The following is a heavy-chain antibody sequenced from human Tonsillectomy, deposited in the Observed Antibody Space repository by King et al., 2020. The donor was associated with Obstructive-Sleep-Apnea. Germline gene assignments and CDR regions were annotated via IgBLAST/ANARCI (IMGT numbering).Heavy chain of an antibody. CDR1: GGSISSSSYY. V-gene: IGHV4-39*07. D-gene: IGHD4-23*01. Sequence: QLQESGPGLVKPSETLSLTCTVSGGSISSSSYYWGWIRQPPGKGLEWIGSIYYSGSTYYNPSLKSRVTISVDTSKNQFSRKLSSVTAADTAVYYCARVPSMTTVVGEYWGQGTLVTVSS. CDR3: ARVPSMTTVVGEY. J-gene: IGHJ4*02. CDR2: IYYSGST.